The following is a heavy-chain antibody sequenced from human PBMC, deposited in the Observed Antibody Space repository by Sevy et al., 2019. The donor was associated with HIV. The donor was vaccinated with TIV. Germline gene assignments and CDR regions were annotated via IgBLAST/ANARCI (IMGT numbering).Heavy chain of an antibody. Sequence: SETLSLTCTVSGGSISSSSYYRGWIRQPPGKGLEWIGSIYYSGSTYYNPSLKSRVTISVDTSKNQFSLKLSSVTAADTAVYYCARLGYYDFWSGIGGYYYYGMDVWGQGTTVTVSS. V-gene: IGHV4-39*01. CDR2: IYYSGST. D-gene: IGHD3-3*01. CDR3: ARLGYYDFWSGIGGYYYYGMDV. J-gene: IGHJ6*02. CDR1: GGSISSSSYY.